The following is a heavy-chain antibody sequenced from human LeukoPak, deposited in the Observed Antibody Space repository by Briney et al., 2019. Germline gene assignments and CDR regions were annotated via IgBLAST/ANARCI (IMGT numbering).Heavy chain of an antibody. Sequence: PAGSLRLSCAASGFTFSDSAMNWVRQASGKGLEWVGHIRGKTNSYATAYAASVRGRFTISRDDSKNTAYLQMNSLKTEDTAVYYCTGGSGWYSPDYWGQGTLVTVSS. CDR3: TGGSGWYSPDY. CDR2: IRGKTNSYAT. CDR1: GFTFSDSA. V-gene: IGHV3-73*01. J-gene: IGHJ4*02. D-gene: IGHD6-19*01.